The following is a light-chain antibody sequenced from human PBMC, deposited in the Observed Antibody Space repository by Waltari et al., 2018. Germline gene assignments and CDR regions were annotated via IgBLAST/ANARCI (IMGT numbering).Light chain of an antibody. Sequence: QSALAQPASVSGSPGQSIAISCPGTSSDIGNYNLVSGYQQHPGQAPKLILYEVSDRPSGVSRRFSGSKSGNKATLTISGLQADDEADYYCSSYTNRATLRVFGTGTKVTVL. CDR1: SSDIGNYNL. V-gene: IGLV2-14*01. J-gene: IGLJ1*01. CDR3: SSYTNRATLRV. CDR2: EVS.